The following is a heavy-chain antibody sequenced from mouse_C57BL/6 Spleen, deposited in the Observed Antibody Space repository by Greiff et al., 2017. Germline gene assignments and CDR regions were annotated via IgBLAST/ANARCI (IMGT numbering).Heavy chain of an antibody. Sequence: QVQLQQSGAELVKPGASVKISCKASGYAFSSYWMNWVKQRPGQGLEWIGQIYPGDGDTNYNGKFKGKATLTEDKSSSTAYMQLSSLTSEDSAVYVCARATVVEYFDVWGTGTTVTVSS. J-gene: IGHJ1*03. CDR2: IYPGDGDT. CDR3: ARATVVEYFDV. D-gene: IGHD1-1*01. CDR1: GYAFSSYW. V-gene: IGHV1-80*01.